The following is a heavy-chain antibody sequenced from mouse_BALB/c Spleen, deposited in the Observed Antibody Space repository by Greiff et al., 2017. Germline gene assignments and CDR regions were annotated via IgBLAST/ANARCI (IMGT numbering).Heavy chain of an antibody. CDR3: ARRECNYAMVY. J-gene: IGHJ4*01. CDR2: IYWDDDK. CDR1: GFSLSTSGMG. Sequence: QVTLKVSGPGILQPSQTLSLTCSFSGFSLSTSGMGVSWIRQPSGKGLEWLAHIYWDDDKRYNPSLKSRLTISKDTSRNQVFLKITSVDTADTATYYCARRECNYAMVYWGQGTSDTVST. V-gene: IGHV8-12*01.